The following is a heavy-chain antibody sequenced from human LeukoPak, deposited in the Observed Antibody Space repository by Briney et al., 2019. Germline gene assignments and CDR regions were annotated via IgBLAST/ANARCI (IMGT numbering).Heavy chain of an antibody. CDR2: IYNSGST. V-gene: IGHV4-4*07. J-gene: IGHJ4*02. CDR1: GPSISSYY. D-gene: IGHD6-6*01. CDR3: ARGTHTPYSSSAGGDYYFDY. Sequence: SETLSLTCTVSGPSISSYYWSWIRQPAGKGLEWIGRIYNSGSTNYNPSLKSRVTMSVDTSKNQFSLKLSSVTAADTAVYYCARGTHTPYSSSAGGDYYFDYWGQGTLVTVSS.